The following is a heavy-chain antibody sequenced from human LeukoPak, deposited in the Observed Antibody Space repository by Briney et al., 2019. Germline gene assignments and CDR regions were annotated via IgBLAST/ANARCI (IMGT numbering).Heavy chain of an antibody. CDR3: ASSNYSSASS. Sequence: GGSLRLSCAASGFTFTNFRMIWVRQAPGKGLQWVANINEDGSVKYYVGSVEGRFTISRDNAKNSVYLQMNSLRGEDTGVYYCASSNYSSASSWGQGTLVTVSS. J-gene: IGHJ5*02. V-gene: IGHV3-7*01. D-gene: IGHD4-11*01. CDR2: INEDGSVK. CDR1: GFTFTNFR.